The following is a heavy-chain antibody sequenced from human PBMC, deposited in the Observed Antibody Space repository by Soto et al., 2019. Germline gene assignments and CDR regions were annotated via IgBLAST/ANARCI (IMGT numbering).Heavy chain of an antibody. CDR3: ARAPGYCSSTSCYTPTYYYYYGMDV. J-gene: IGHJ6*02. D-gene: IGHD2-2*02. CDR2: IWYDGSNK. V-gene: IGHV3-33*01. CDR1: VFTFSSYG. Sequence: WWSLRLSCSASVFTFSSYGMHWFRQAPGKGLEWVAVIWYDGSNKYYADSVKGRFTISRDNSKNTLYLQMNSLRAEDTAVYYCARAPGYCSSTSCYTPTYYYYYGMDVWGQGTTVTVSS.